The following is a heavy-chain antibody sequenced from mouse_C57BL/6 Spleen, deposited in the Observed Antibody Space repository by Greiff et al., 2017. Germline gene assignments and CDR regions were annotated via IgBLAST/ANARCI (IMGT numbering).Heavy chain of an antibody. D-gene: IGHD1-2*01. J-gene: IGHJ3*01. CDR1: GYTFTDYE. V-gene: IGHV1-15*01. Sequence: QVQLQQSGAELVRPGASVTLSCKASGYTFTDYEMHWVKQTPGHGLEWIGAIDPETGGTAYNQKFKGKDILTADKSSSNAYMELRSLTSEDSAVYYCTIHYYGTAWFAYWGQGTLVTVSA. CDR3: TIHYYGTAWFAY. CDR2: IDPETGGT.